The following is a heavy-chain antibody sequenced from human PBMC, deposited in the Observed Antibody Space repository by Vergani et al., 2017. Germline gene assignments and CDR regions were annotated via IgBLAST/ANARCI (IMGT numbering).Heavy chain of an antibody. Sequence: VQLVESGGGLVQPGGSLRLSCAASGFTFSSYGMHWVRQAPGKGLEWVAVISYDGSNKYYADSVKGRFTISRDNSKNTLYLQMNSLRAEDTAVYYCAKAATYYYDSSGFNAFDIWGQGTMVTVSS. V-gene: IGHV3-30*18. J-gene: IGHJ3*02. CDR2: ISYDGSNK. CDR1: GFTFSSYG. CDR3: AKAATYYYDSSGFNAFDI. D-gene: IGHD3-22*01.